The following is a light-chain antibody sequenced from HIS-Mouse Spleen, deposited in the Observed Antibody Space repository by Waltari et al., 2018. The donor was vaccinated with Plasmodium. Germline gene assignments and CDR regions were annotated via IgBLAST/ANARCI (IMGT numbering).Light chain of an antibody. Sequence: SYELTQPSSVSVSPGQTARITCSGAVLAKKYARWFQQKPGKAPVLGIYKDSERPSGIPERFSGSSSGTTVTLTISGAQVEDEADYYCYSAADNNLVFGGGTKLTVL. CDR1: VLAKKY. V-gene: IGLV3-27*01. CDR2: KDS. J-gene: IGLJ3*02. CDR3: YSAADNNLV.